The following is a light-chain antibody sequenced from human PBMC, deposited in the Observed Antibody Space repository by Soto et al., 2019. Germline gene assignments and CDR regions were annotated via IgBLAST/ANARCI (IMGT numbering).Light chain of an antibody. J-gene: IGKJ1*01. CDR2: GAS. Sequence: EIVLTQSPGTLSLSPGERATLSCRASQSVGSSYLVWYQQKPGQAPRLLIYGASSRATGIPDRFSGSGSGTDFTLTISRLEPEDFAVYYCQQYGSSLTWTFGQGTKVEIK. CDR3: QQYGSSLTWT. V-gene: IGKV3-20*01. CDR1: QSVGSSY.